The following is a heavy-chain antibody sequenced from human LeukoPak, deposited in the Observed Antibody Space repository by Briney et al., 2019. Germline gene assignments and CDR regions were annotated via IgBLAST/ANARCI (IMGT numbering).Heavy chain of an antibody. Sequence: SETLSLTCTVSGGSISSYYWSWIRQPPGKGLEWIGEINHSGSTNYNPSLKSRVTISVDTSKNQFSLKLSSVTAADTAVYYCARAPGYSSSSGGLDPWGQGTLVTVSS. CDR3: ARAPGYSSSSGGLDP. J-gene: IGHJ5*02. CDR2: INHSGST. D-gene: IGHD6-6*01. V-gene: IGHV4-34*01. CDR1: GGSISSYY.